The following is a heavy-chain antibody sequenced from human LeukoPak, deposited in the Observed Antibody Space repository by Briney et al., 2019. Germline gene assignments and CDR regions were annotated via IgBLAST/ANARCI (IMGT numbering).Heavy chain of an antibody. CDR3: ARLGPDISSWNPFDI. Sequence: GESLKISCKRPGYSCANYGLAWVRQMPGKGLEWMGIIYPGDSDTRYSPSFQGQVTISADKSISTALLQWSSLKASDTAMYYCARLGPDISSWNPFDIWGQGTQVTVSS. CDR1: GYSCANYG. CDR2: IYPGDSDT. J-gene: IGHJ3*02. D-gene: IGHD6-13*01. V-gene: IGHV5-51*01.